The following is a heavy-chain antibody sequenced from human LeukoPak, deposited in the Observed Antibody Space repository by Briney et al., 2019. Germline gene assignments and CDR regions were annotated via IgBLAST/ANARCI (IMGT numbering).Heavy chain of an antibody. J-gene: IGHJ4*02. CDR3: ARVIAVAGRGDYFDY. CDR2: IYYSGST. CDR1: GGSFSGYY. Sequence: SETLSLTCAVYGGSFSGYYWSWIRQPPGKGLEWIGYIYYSGSTNYNPSLKSRVTISVDTSKNQFSLKLSSVTAADTAVYYCARVIAVAGRGDYFDYWGQGTLVTVSS. V-gene: IGHV4-59*01. D-gene: IGHD6-19*01.